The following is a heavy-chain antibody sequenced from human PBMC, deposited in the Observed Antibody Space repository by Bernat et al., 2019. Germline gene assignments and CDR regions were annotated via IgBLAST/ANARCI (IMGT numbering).Heavy chain of an antibody. Sequence: EVQLVESGGGLVQPGGSLRLSCAASGFTFSSYAMSWVRQAPGKGLEWVSAISGSGGSTYYADSVKGRFTISRDNSKNTLYLQMNSLRAEDTAVYYCAKDLAVVVAASNVAFDIWGQGTMVTVSS. CDR3: AKDLAVVVAASNVAFDI. V-gene: IGHV3-23*04. CDR2: ISGSGGST. J-gene: IGHJ3*02. CDR1: GFTFSSYA. D-gene: IGHD2-15*01.